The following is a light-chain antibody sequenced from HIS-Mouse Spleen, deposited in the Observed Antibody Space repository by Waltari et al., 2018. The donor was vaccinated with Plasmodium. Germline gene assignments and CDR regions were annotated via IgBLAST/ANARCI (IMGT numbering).Light chain of an antibody. V-gene: IGKV3-20*01. CDR1: PSVSSSY. CDR2: GAS. J-gene: IGKJ1*01. Sequence: IVLTQSPGTPSLSPGERATLSCRASPSVSSSYLAWYQQKPGQAPRPLIYGASSRATGIPDRFSGSGSGTDFTLTISRLEPEDFAVYYCQQYGSSPRTFGQGTKVEIK. CDR3: QQYGSSPRT.